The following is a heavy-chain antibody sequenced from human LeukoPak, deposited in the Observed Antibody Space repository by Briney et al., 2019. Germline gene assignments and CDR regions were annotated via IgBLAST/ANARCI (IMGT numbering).Heavy chain of an antibody. V-gene: IGHV3-21*01. CDR1: GFTFSNYT. CDR2: ISSSSNYI. Sequence: GGSLRLSCAASGFTFSNYTMNWVRQAPGKGLEWVSSISSSSNYIYYADSVKGRFTISRDNAKNSLYLQMNSLRAEDTAVCYCARDRDRDAFDIWGQGTMVTVSS. J-gene: IGHJ3*02. CDR3: ARDRDRDAFDI.